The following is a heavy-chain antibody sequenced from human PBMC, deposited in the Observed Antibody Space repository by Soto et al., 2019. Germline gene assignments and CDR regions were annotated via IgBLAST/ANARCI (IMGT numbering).Heavy chain of an antibody. V-gene: IGHV1-18*01. CDR3: ARDQSFDRTYYYGIDV. CDR1: GYPFTHYG. CDR2: ISPFNGNT. D-gene: IGHD2-8*01. Sequence: ASVKVSCKASGYPFTHYGITWVRQAPGQGLEWMGWISPFNGNTNYGQTLQGRVTLTTDTSTSTVYMELTSLRSDDTAVYYCARDQSFDRTYYYGIDVWGQGTTVTVSS. J-gene: IGHJ6*02.